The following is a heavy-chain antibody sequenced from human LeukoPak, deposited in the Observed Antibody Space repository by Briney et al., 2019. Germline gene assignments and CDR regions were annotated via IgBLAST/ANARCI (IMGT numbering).Heavy chain of an antibody. V-gene: IGHV3-23*01. D-gene: IGHD6-13*01. CDR3: ARRQQLGY. Sequence: GGSLRLSCAASGFTFNNYAMSWVRQAPGRGLEWVSAISGVGYSTYYADSVKGRFTISRDNAESSLYLQMNSLRADDTAVYYCARRQQLGYWGQGTLVTVSS. J-gene: IGHJ4*02. CDR2: ISGVGYST. CDR1: GFTFNNYA.